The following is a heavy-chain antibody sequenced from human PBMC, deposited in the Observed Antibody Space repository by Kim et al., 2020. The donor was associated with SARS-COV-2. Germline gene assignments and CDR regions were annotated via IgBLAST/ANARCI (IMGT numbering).Heavy chain of an antibody. CDR2: INHSGST. J-gene: IGHJ6*03. CDR1: GGSFSGYY. Sequence: SETLSLTCAVYGGSFSGYYWSWIRQPPGKGLEWIGEINHSGSTNYNPSLKSRGTISVDTSKNQFSLKLSSVTAADTAVYYCARVGYDSSGYYYVSSYYYYYMDVWGKGTTVTVSS. V-gene: IGHV4-34*01. D-gene: IGHD3-22*01. CDR3: ARVGYDSSGYYYVSSYYYYYMDV.